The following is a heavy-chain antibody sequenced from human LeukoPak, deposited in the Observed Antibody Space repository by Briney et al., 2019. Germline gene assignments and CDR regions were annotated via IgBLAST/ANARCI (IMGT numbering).Heavy chain of an antibody. CDR3: ASGSSGWYGAYYYYYYYMDV. J-gene: IGHJ6*03. Sequence: GGSLRLSCAASGGTFSSYWMSWVRQAPGKGREWVANIKQDGSEKYYVDSVKGRFTISRDNAKSSLYLQMNSLRAEDTAVYYCASGSSGWYGAYYYYYYYMDVWGKGTTVTVSS. CDR1: GGTFSSYW. V-gene: IGHV3-7*01. CDR2: IKQDGSEK. D-gene: IGHD6-19*01.